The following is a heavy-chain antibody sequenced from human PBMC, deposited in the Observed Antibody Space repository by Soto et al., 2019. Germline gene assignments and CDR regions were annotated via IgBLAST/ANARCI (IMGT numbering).Heavy chain of an antibody. CDR2: IYYNGNT. CDR3: TRNVDTARAYYFDY. V-gene: IGHV4-59*02. D-gene: IGHD5-18*01. CDR1: GGSVSGYY. J-gene: IGHJ4*02. Sequence: SGTLSLTCTVSGGSVSGYYWSWIRQPPGKGLEWIGYIYYNGNTNYNPSLRSRVTISLDTSKNQFSLKLSSVAAADTAVYYCTRNVDTARAYYFDYWGQGTLVTVSS.